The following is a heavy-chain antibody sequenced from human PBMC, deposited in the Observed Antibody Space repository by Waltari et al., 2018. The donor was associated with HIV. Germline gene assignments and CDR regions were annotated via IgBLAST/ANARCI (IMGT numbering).Heavy chain of an antibody. J-gene: IGHJ4*02. Sequence: EVQLVESGGGLVQPGGSLRLSCAASGFTVSSNYMSWVRQAPGKGLEWVSVIYSGGSTYYADSVKGRFTISRDNSKNTLYLQMNSLRAEDTAVNYCAREGTGPHGDYWGQGTLVTVSS. CDR1: GFTVSSNY. CDR3: AREGTGPHGDY. CDR2: IYSGGST. V-gene: IGHV3-66*02.